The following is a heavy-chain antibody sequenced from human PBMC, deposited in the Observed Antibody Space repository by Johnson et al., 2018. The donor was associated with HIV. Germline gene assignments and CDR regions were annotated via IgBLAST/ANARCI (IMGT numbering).Heavy chain of an antibody. J-gene: IGHJ3*02. D-gene: IGHD2-15*01. CDR3: GGVGRTGSAFDM. V-gene: IGHV3-30-3*01. Sequence: QVQLVESGGGVVQPGRSLRLSCAASGFTFSSYAMHWVRQAPGKGLEWVAVISYDGSNKYYADSVKGRFTISRDNSKNTSYLQMNTLRAEDTAVYYCGGVGRTGSAFDMWGLGTMVTVSS. CDR2: ISYDGSNK. CDR1: GFTFSSYA.